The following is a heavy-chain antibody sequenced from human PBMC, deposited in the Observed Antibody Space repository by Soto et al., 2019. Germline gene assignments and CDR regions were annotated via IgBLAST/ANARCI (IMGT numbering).Heavy chain of an antibody. D-gene: IGHD3-16*01. V-gene: IGHV1-3*01. J-gene: IGHJ4*02. CDR2: INAGNGNT. Sequence: ASVKVSCKASGYTFTSYAMHWVRQAPGQRLEWMGWINAGNGNTKYSQKFQGRVTITRDTSASTAYMELSSLRSEDTAVDCCANALGLYYFDYWGQGTLVNVSS. CDR3: ANALGLYYFDY. CDR1: GYTFTSYA.